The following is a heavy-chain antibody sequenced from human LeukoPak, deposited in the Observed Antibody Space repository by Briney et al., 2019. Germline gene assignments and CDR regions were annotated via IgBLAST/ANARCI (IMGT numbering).Heavy chain of an antibody. CDR2: MNPNSGNT. J-gene: IGHJ6*02. D-gene: IGHD6-19*01. CDR1: GYTFTSYD. Sequence: GASVKVSCKASGYTFTSYDINWVRQATGQGFEWMGWMNPNSGNTGYAQKFQGRVTMTRNTSISTAYMELSSLRSEDTAVYYCARCIAVAGSPFYYYYGMDVWGQGTTVTVSS. V-gene: IGHV1-8*01. CDR3: ARCIAVAGSPFYYYYGMDV.